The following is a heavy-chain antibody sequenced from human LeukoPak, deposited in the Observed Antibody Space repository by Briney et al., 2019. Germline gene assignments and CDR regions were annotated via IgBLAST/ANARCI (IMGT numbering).Heavy chain of an antibody. V-gene: IGHV4-61*02. CDR1: GGSISSGSYY. J-gene: IGHJ4*02. CDR3: ARGLSYYYDSSGLLFDY. CDR2: IYTSGST. Sequence: SETLSLTCTVSGGSISSGSYYWSWIRQPAGKGLEWIGRIYTSGSTNYNPSLKSRVTISVDTSKNQFSLKLSSVTAADTAVYYCARGLSYYYDSSGLLFDYWGQGTLVTVSS. D-gene: IGHD3-22*01.